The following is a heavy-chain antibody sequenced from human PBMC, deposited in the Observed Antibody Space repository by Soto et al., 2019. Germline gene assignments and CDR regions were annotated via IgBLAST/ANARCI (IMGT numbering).Heavy chain of an antibody. J-gene: IGHJ5*02. D-gene: IGHD3-22*01. CDR2: VKSKTEGGTV. CDR1: GFTFNNAW. Sequence: VQLVESGGGLVKPGGSLRLSCAASGFTFNNAWMSWVRQAPGKGLEWVGRVKSKTEGGTVDYAAPVKGRFSISRDDSTNTLYVQMNSLKTEDTAVYYCAAMSGHSSVWFDHCGQGSLFTVSS. V-gene: IGHV3-15*01. CDR3: AAMSGHSSVWFDH.